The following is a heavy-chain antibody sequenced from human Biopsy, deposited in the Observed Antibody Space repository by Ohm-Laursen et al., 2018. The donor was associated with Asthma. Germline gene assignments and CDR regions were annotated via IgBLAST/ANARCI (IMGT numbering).Heavy chain of an antibody. J-gene: IGHJ1*01. Sequence: WQTLSLTCAISGGSFTHYFWMWIRQPPGKGLEWIGEINYRGDTNYNPSLESRVSISVDTSTYHFSLRLNSVTAADTAVYYCVRGEEVAGTYFKDWDQGTLVTVSS. V-gene: IGHV4-34*01. CDR1: GGSFTHYF. CDR3: VRGEEVAGTYFKD. D-gene: IGHD6-19*01. CDR2: INYRGDT.